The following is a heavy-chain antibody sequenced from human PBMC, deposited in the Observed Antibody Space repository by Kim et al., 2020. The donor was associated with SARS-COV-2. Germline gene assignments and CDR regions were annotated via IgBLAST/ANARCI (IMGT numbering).Heavy chain of an antibody. V-gene: IGHV3-23*01. D-gene: IGHD2-15*01. CDR1: GFTFSSYA. Sequence: GGSLRLSCAASGFTFSSYAMSWVRQAPGKGLEWVSAISGSGGSTYYADSVKGRFTISRDNSKNTLYLQMNSLRAEDTAVYYCAKESLLGHIVVVVAAVLDYWGQGTLVTVSS. CDR2: ISGSGGST. J-gene: IGHJ4*02. CDR3: AKESLLGHIVVVVAAVLDY.